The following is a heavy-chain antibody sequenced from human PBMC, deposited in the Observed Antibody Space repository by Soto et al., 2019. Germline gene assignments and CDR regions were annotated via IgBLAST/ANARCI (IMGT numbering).Heavy chain of an antibody. V-gene: IGHV3-23*01. J-gene: IGHJ4*02. CDR3: AKDFSMIVVVILDY. CDR2: ISGSGGST. CDR1: GFTFSSYA. D-gene: IGHD3-22*01. Sequence: GGSLRLSCAASGFTFSSYAMSWVRQAPGKGLEWVSAISGSGGSTYYADSVKGRFTISRDNSKNTLYLQMNSLRAEDTAVYYCAKDFSMIVVVILDYWGQGTLVTVSS.